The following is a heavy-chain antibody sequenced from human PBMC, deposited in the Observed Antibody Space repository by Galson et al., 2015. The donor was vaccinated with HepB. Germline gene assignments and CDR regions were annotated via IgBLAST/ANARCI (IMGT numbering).Heavy chain of an antibody. V-gene: IGHV3-30-3*01. D-gene: IGHD6-19*01. J-gene: IGHJ4*02. CDR2: ISVDGNNK. Sequence: SLRLSCAASGFDFSTYAMHWVRQAPGKGLEWVALISVDGNNKYYADSVKGRFTFTRDNFKNTLSLQMSSLRVEDTAVYHCARGLRYTSAWYYFDYWGRGTPVAVSS. CDR3: ARGLRYTSAWYYFDY. CDR1: GFDFSTYA.